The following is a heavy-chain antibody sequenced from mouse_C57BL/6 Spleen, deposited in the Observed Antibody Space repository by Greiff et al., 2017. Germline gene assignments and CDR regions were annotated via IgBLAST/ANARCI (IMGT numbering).Heavy chain of an antibody. J-gene: IGHJ4*01. Sequence: GGGLVQPKGSLKLSCAASGFTFNTYAMHWVRQAPGKGLEWVARIRSKSSNYATYYADSVKDRFTISRDDSQSMLYLKMNNLETEDTAMYYCVRDRDGYFYYAKDYWGQGTSVTVSS. D-gene: IGHD2-3*01. CDR3: VRDRDGYFYYAKDY. CDR1: GFTFNTYA. V-gene: IGHV10-3*01. CDR2: IRSKSSNYAT.